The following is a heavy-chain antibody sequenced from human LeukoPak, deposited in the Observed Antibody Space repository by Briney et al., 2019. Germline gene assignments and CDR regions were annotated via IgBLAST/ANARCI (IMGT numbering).Heavy chain of an antibody. CDR2: IYYSGST. CDR3: ARDRHSSGWYGGVRWFDP. Sequence: SETLSLTCTVSGGSISSSSYYWGWIRQPPGKGLEWIGSIYYSGSTYYNPSLKSRVTISVDTSKNQFSLKLSSVTAADTAVYYCARDRHSSGWYGGVRWFDPWGQGTLVTVSS. J-gene: IGHJ5*02. V-gene: IGHV4-39*02. D-gene: IGHD6-19*01. CDR1: GGSISSSSYY.